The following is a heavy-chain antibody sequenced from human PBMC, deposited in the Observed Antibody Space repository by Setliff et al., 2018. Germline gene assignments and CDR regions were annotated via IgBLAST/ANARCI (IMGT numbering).Heavy chain of an antibody. Sequence: SETLSLTCAVYGGSFSGYYWSWIRQPPGKRLEWIGEIIHSGSTNYNPSLKSRVTISMDTSKNQFSLKLNSVTAADTAVYYCATPDYGGNSWSFDYWGQGTLVTVSS. V-gene: IGHV4-34*12. CDR2: IIHSGST. J-gene: IGHJ4*02. CDR1: GGSFSGYY. D-gene: IGHD4-17*01. CDR3: ATPDYGGNSWSFDY.